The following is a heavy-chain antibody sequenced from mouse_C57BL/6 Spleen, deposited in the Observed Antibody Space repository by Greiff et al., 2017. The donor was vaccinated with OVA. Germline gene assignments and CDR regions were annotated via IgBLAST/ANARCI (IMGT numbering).Heavy chain of an antibody. CDR1: GYTFTDYE. J-gene: IGHJ4*01. CDR2: IDPETGGT. D-gene: IGHD1-1*01. Sequence: QVQLQQSGAELVRPGASVTLSCKASGYTFTDYEMHWVKQTPVHGLEWIGAIDPETGGTAYNQKFKGKAILTADKSSSTAYMELRSLTSEDSAVYYCTREVVAPYAMDYWGQGTSVTVSS. V-gene: IGHV1-15*01. CDR3: TREVVAPYAMDY.